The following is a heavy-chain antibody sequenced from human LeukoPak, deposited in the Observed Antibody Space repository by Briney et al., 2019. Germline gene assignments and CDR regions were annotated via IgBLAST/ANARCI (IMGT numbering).Heavy chain of an antibody. J-gene: IGHJ4*02. D-gene: IGHD1-26*01. Sequence: GGSLRLSCAASGFTFSSYAMGWVRQAPGKGLEWVSAISGSGGSTYYADSVKGRFTISRDNSKNTLYLQMNSLRAEDTAVYYCAKEAGRSVVGATAGFDYWGQGTLVTVSS. V-gene: IGHV3-23*01. CDR2: ISGSGGST. CDR3: AKEAGRSVVGATAGFDY. CDR1: GFTFSSYA.